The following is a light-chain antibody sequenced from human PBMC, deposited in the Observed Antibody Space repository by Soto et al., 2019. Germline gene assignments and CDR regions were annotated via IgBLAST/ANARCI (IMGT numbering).Light chain of an antibody. Sequence: EIVLTQSPATLSLSPGERATLSCRASQTVSTSYLIWYQQKPGQAPRLLIYGASRRATGVPDRFSGSGSGTDFTLTISRLEPEDFAVYYCQQYDSPPRTFGQGTKVDIK. CDR3: QQYDSPPRT. J-gene: IGKJ1*01. CDR1: QTVSTSY. V-gene: IGKV3-20*01. CDR2: GAS.